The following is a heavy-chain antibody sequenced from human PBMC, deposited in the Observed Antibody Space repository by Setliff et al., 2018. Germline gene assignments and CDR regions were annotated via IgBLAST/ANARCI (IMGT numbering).Heavy chain of an antibody. D-gene: IGHD3-22*01. V-gene: IGHV4-59*08. Sequence: SETLFLTCSVSGGSISPYYWIWIRQSPGKGLEWIGYIFYSGSARYNPSLESRVTMSVDTSKNQISLKLTSVTAADTAVYYCARQDRFYDRSVFVEYFQHWGQGALVTVSS. CDR3: ARQDRFYDRSVFVEYFQH. J-gene: IGHJ1*01. CDR2: IFYSGSA. CDR1: GGSISPYY.